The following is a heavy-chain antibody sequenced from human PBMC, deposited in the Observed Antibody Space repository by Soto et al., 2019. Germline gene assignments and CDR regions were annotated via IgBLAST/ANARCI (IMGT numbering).Heavy chain of an antibody. V-gene: IGHV3-23*01. J-gene: IGHJ4*02. Sequence: GGSLRLSCAVSGFTFSSYAMSWVRQAPGKGLEWVSAISGSGGSTYYADSVKGRFTISRDNSKNTLYLQMNSLRAEDTAVYYCAKDRARIAVAGTYFDYWGQGTLVTVSS. CDR1: GFTFSSYA. CDR3: AKDRARIAVAGTYFDY. D-gene: IGHD6-19*01. CDR2: ISGSGGST.